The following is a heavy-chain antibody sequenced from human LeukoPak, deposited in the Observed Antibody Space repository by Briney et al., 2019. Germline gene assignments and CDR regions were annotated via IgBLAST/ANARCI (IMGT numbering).Heavy chain of an antibody. CDR1: GHSLSEIS. CDR2: FVPEHGET. V-gene: IGHV1-24*01. D-gene: IGHD3-3*01. Sequence: ASVKVSCKVSGHSLSEISMDWVRQAPGKGLEWVGNFVPEHGETVYAQNFQGRVTVSNDTSTETAYMELSSLRSDDTAVYYCSIRLRFLEWLAPGDYWGQGSPVTVSS. J-gene: IGHJ4*02. CDR3: SIRLRFLEWLAPGDY.